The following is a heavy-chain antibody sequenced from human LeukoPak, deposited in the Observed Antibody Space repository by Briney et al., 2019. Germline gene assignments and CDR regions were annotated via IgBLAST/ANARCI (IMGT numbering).Heavy chain of an antibody. V-gene: IGHV3-11*04. CDR3: ARQRAPRAFDI. Sequence: GGSLRLSCAASGFTFSDYYMSGIRQPPGKGLEGVSYISTSGDTIYYAGSVKGRFTISRDNAKNSLYLQMSSLRADDTAVYYCARQRAPRAFDIWGQGTMVTVSS. CDR1: GFTFSDYY. J-gene: IGHJ3*02. CDR2: ISTSGDTI.